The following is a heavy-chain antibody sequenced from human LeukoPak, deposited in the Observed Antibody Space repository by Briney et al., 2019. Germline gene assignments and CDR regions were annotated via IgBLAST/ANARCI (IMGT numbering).Heavy chain of an antibody. CDR1: GGSISSYY. D-gene: IGHD3-10*01. CDR3: ASRELLLPPVY. V-gene: IGHV4-4*07. CDR2: IYTSGST. Sequence: SETLSLTCTVSGGSISSYYWSWIQQPAGKGLEWIGRIYTSGSTNYNPSPKSRVTMSVDTSKNQFSLKLSSVTAADTAVYYCASRELLLPPVYWGQGTLVTVSS. J-gene: IGHJ4*02.